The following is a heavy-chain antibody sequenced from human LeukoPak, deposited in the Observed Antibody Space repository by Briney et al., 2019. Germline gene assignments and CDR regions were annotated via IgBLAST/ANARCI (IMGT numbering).Heavy chain of an antibody. Sequence: GGSLRLSCAASGFTFSSYGMHWVRQAPGKGLEWVAVIWYDGSNKYYADSVRGRFTISRDNSKNTLYLQMNSLRAEDTAVYYCARESYYYDSSGYYYSFDYWGQGTLVTVS. J-gene: IGHJ4*02. V-gene: IGHV3-33*01. D-gene: IGHD3-22*01. CDR3: ARESYYYDSSGYYYSFDY. CDR2: IWYDGSNK. CDR1: GFTFSSYG.